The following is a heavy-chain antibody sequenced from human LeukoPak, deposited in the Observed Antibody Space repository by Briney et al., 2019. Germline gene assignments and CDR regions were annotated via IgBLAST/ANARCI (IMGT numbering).Heavy chain of an antibody. CDR2: IYYSGST. V-gene: IGHV4-61*08. D-gene: IGHD6-19*01. CDR1: GGSISSGGYY. Sequence: SETLSLTCTVSGGSISSGGYYWSWIRQHPGKGLEWIGYIYYSGSTNYNPSLKSRVTISVDTSKNQFSLKLRSVTAADTAVYYCARDSSGWYIPDYWGQGTLVTVSS. J-gene: IGHJ4*02. CDR3: ARDSSGWYIPDY.